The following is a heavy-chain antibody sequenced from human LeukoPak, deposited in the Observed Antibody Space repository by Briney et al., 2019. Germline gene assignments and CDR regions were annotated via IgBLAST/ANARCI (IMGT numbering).Heavy chain of an antibody. V-gene: IGHV3-23*01. J-gene: IGHJ5*02. D-gene: IGHD2-2*02. CDR3: AKPKHCSSTSCYTGWFDP. CDR1: GFTLSSYA. CDR2: ISGSGGST. Sequence: GGSLRLSCAASGFTLSSYAMSWVRQAPGKGLEWVSAISGSGGSTYYADSVKGRFTISRDNSKNTLYLQMNSLRAEDTAVYYCAKPKHCSSTSCYTGWFDPWGQGTLVTVSS.